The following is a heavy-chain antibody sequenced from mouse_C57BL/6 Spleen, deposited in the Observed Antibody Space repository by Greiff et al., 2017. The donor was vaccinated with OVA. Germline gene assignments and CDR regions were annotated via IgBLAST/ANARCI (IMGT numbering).Heavy chain of an antibody. Sequence: EVKLQQSGAELVKPGASVKLSCTASGFNIKDYYMHWVKQRTEQGLEWIGRIDPEDGETKHAPKFQGKATITADTSSNTAYLQLSSLTSEDTAVYYCAKETAQATGFAYWGQGTLVTVSA. CDR2: IDPEDGET. CDR3: AKETAQATGFAY. D-gene: IGHD3-2*02. J-gene: IGHJ3*01. CDR1: GFNIKDYY. V-gene: IGHV14-2*01.